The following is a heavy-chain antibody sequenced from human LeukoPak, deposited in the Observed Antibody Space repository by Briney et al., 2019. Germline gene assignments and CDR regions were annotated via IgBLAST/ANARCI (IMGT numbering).Heavy chain of an antibody. CDR1: GFTFSSYS. V-gene: IGHV3-21*04. Sequence: GGSLRLSCAASGFTFSSYSMNWVRQAPGKGLEWVSSISSSSSYIYYADSVKGRFTISRDNAKNSLYLQMNSLRAEDMALYYCAKDNSGDYVRGSYRYFDYWGQGTLVTVSS. J-gene: IGHJ4*02. CDR3: AKDNSGDYVRGSYRYFDY. D-gene: IGHD3-16*02. CDR2: ISSSSSYI.